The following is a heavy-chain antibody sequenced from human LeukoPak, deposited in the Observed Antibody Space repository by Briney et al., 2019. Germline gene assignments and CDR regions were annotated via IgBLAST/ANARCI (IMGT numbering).Heavy chain of an antibody. Sequence: SETLSLTCAVYGGSFSGYYWSWIRQPPGKGLEWIGEINHSGSTNYNPSLKSRVTISVDTSKNQFSLKLSSVTAADTAAYYCARGSVAARPAKFDPWGQGTLVTVSS. CDR1: GGSFSGYY. CDR2: INHSGST. J-gene: IGHJ5*02. D-gene: IGHD6-6*01. V-gene: IGHV4-34*01. CDR3: ARGSVAARPAKFDP.